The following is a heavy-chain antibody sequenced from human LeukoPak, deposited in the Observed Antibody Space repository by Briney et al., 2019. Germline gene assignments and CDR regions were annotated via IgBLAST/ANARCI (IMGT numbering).Heavy chain of an antibody. CDR3: ARDDRDISSYRFDY. CDR1: GFTFNTYS. J-gene: IGHJ4*01. Sequence: GGSLRLSCAASGFTFNTYSMNWVHHAPGKGLEWVSSISSNSRDIYYADSVKGRFTISRDNAKNSLHLQMNSLRAEDTAVYYCARDDRDISSYRFDYWGHGILVTVSS. D-gene: IGHD6-6*01. CDR2: ISSNSRDI. V-gene: IGHV3-21*01.